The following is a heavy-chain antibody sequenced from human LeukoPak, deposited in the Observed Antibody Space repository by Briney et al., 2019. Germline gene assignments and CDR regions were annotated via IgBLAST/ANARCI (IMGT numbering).Heavy chain of an antibody. CDR3: VRVRDGYNDAYDI. CDR1: GYTFTNYY. CDR2: INPSGGST. D-gene: IGHD5-24*01. V-gene: IGHV1-46*01. J-gene: IGHJ3*02. Sequence: GASVKVSCKASGYTFTNYYMHWVRQAPGQGLEWMGIINPSGGSTNYAQNFQGRVTMTRDTSTSTVYMELSSLRSEDTAVYYCVRVRDGYNDAYDIWGQGTMVTVPS.